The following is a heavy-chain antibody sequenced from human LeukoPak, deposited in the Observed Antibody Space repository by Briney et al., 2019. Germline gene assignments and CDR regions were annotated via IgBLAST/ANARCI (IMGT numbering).Heavy chain of an antibody. Sequence: GGSLRLSCAASGFIFSNYGMTWVRQASGKGLEWVSTIGDNADRKFYAASVKGRFTISRDNSKNTLYLQMNSLRAEDTAIYYCAKVGGRMGAESAFDIWGQGTMVTVSS. J-gene: IGHJ3*02. CDR2: IGDNADRK. D-gene: IGHD1-26*01. CDR1: GFIFSNYG. V-gene: IGHV3-23*01. CDR3: AKVGGRMGAESAFDI.